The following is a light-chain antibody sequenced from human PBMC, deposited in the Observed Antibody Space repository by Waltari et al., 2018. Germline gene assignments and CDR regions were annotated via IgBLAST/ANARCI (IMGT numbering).Light chain of an antibody. Sequence: DIVMTQTPLSLPVTPGEPASISCRSSQSLVHSNGNTYLHCYLQKPGQSPRLLIYKVTNRESGVPDRFSGSGSGTDFTLKISRVEPEDVGVYYCMQSIKDPWTFGQGTKVEIK. J-gene: IGKJ1*01. CDR3: MQSIKDPWT. CDR1: QSLVHSNGNTY. V-gene: IGKV2D-29*02. CDR2: KVT.